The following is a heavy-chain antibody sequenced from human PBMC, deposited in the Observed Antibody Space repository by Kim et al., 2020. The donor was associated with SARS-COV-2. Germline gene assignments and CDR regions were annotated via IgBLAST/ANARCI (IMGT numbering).Heavy chain of an antibody. V-gene: IGHV3-30*18. J-gene: IGHJ1*01. CDR2: ISYDGSNK. CDR3: AKDSPDDSSGYYYAQH. D-gene: IGHD3-22*01. Sequence: GGSLRLSCAASGFTFSSYGMHWVRQAPGKGLEWVAVISYDGSNKYYADSVKGRFTISRDNSKNTLYLQMNSLRAEDTAVYYCAKDSPDDSSGYYYAQHWGQGTLVTVSS. CDR1: GFTFSSYG.